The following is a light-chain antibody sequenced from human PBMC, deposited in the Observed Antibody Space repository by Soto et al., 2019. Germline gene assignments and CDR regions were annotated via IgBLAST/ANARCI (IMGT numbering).Light chain of an antibody. V-gene: IGKV1-5*03. J-gene: IGKJ5*01. CDR2: KAS. CDR3: QQYNSYPT. Sequence: GDRVTLTCRASQSISSWLAWYQQKPGKAPKLLIYKASSLESGVPSRFSGSGSGTEFTLTISSLQPDDFATYYCQQYNSYPTFGQGTRLEIK. CDR1: QSISSW.